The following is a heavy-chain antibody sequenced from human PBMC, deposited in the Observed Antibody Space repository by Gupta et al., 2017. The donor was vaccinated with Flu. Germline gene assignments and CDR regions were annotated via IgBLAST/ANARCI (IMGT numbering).Heavy chain of an antibody. CDR2: SSSSSSYI. CDR3: VTDHSTTWRRGNYFDH. CDR1: FTFSSYD. J-gene: IGHJ4*02. V-gene: IGHV3-21*01. D-gene: IGHD2-2*01. Sequence: FTFSSYDMNWVRQARGKGLEWVASSSSSSSYIYYEDAGKGRVTISRDNAHQSVSLQMASLRSDDTAVDYCVTDHSTTWRRGNYFDHGGQGILVTVSS.